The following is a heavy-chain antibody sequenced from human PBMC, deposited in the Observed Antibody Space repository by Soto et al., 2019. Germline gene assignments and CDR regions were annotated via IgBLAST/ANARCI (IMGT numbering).Heavy chain of an antibody. J-gene: IGHJ4*02. CDR1: GFNVMSYW. CDR2: IKDDGSEI. V-gene: IGHV3-7*01. Sequence: VGSLRLSCAVSGFNVMSYWMSWVRQAPGKGLEWVASIKDDGSEIYYLQSVRGRFTISRDSAGNALHLAMNYLSAEDTGVYFCARDIGFDYVKWGPGTLLTV. D-gene: IGHD3-16*01. CDR3: ARDIGFDYVK.